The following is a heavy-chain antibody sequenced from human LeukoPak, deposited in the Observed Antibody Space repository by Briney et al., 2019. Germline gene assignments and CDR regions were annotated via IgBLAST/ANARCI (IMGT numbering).Heavy chain of an antibody. CDR2: IYYSGST. CDR3: AGVVPAARGYYYYGMDV. D-gene: IGHD2-2*01. J-gene: IGHJ6*02. Sequence: SETLSLTCAVYGGSLSGNSWSWIRQPPGKGLEWIGYIYYSGSTNYNPSLKSRVTISVDTSKNQFSLKLSSVTAADTAVYYCAGVVPAARGYYYYGMDVWGQGTTVTVSS. V-gene: IGHV4-59*01. CDR1: GGSLSGNS.